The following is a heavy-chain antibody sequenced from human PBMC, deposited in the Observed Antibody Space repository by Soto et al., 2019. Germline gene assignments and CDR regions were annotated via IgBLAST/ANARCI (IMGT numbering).Heavy chain of an antibody. V-gene: IGHV5-51*01. CDR3: ARQKYKWNHGWVPYYGMDV. D-gene: IGHD1-20*01. CDR2: IYPGDSDT. Sequence: PGESLKISCKGSGYSFTSYWIGLLRQIPGKGLEWMGLIYPGDSDTRYSPSFQGQVTISADKSISTAYLQWRSLKASDTAMYYCARQKYKWNHGWVPYYGMDVSGQGTTVTVSS. J-gene: IGHJ6*02. CDR1: GYSFTSYW.